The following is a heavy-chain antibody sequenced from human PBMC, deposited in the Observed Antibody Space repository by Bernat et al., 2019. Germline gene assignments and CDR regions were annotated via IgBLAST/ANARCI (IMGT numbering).Heavy chain of an antibody. CDR1: GFSLNNPRVG. J-gene: IGHJ5*02. V-gene: IGHV2-26*01. Sequence: QVTLKESGPVLLKPTETLTLTCTVSGFSLNNPRVGVSWIRQPPGKALEWLAHSFANDEKSYSTSLKSRLTISKDTSNSQVVLTMTNVDPMDTATYFCARATYVGRYCSSPSCSWFDPWGQGTLVTVSS. CDR3: ARATYVGRYCSSPSCSWFDP. CDR2: SFANDEK. D-gene: IGHD2-2*01.